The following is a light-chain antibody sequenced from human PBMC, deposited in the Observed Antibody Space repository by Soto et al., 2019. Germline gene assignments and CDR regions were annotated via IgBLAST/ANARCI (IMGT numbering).Light chain of an antibody. CDR2: DAS. J-gene: IGKJ1*01. CDR3: QQYSSYGT. V-gene: IGKV1-5*01. Sequence: DIQXXQSPSTXXASIGDRVTXXXXASQXXXXWLAWYQQKPGKAPKLLIFDASNLLSGVPSRFSGIGSGTEFTLTITSLQPDDFATYYCQQYSSYGTFGQGTKVEIK. CDR1: QXXXXW.